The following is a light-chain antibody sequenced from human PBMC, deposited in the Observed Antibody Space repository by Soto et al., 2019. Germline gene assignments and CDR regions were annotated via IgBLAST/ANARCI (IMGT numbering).Light chain of an antibody. CDR1: QSIGRF. CDR3: QRYNNWRT. J-gene: IGKJ1*01. V-gene: IGKV1-39*01. Sequence: DIQMTQSPSTLSASMGDRVTITCRASQSIGRFLTWYQHKPGKAPKLLIGYASSVQSGVPSRFNASGSRTDFTLTITLLQPEDFAFYYCQRYNNWRTFGLGTKLDIK. CDR2: YAS.